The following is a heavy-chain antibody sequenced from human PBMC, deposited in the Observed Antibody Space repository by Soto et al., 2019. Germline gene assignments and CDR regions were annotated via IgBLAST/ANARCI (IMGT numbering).Heavy chain of an antibody. J-gene: IGHJ6*02. CDR2: INHSGST. CDR3: ARGRIRAAAGHYYYYGMDV. CDR1: GGSFSGYY. D-gene: IGHD6-13*01. Sequence: QVQLQQWGAGLLKPSETLSLTCAVYGGSFSGYYWSWIRQPPGKGLEWIGEINHSGSTHYNPSLKSRVTISVDTSKHQFSLKLSSVTAADTAVYYCARGRIRAAAGHYYYYGMDVWGQGTTVTVSS. V-gene: IGHV4-34*01.